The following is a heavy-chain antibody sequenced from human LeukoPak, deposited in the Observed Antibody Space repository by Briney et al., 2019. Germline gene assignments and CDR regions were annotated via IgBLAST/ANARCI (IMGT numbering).Heavy chain of an antibody. CDR1: GFSFSEYY. CDR2: ISSGSSYT. Sequence: GGSLRLSCAASGFSFSEYYRSWIRQAPGKGLEWVSCISSGSSYTNYTDSVKGRFTISRDNAKRSLYLQMNSLTAEDTAVYYCARSGGTYGWFDPWGQGTLVTVSS. V-gene: IGHV3-11*03. D-gene: IGHD1-26*01. CDR3: ARSGGTYGWFDP. J-gene: IGHJ5*02.